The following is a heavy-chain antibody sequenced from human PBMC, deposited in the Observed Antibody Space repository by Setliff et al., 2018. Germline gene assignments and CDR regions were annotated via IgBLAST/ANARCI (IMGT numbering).Heavy chain of an antibody. CDR2: IIPKFGAS. V-gene: IGHV1-2*02. Sequence: ASVKVSCKASGYTFTTYYMHWVRQAPGQGLEWMGRIIPKFGASTYAQKFRGRVTITADTSASTAYMELGRLRSDDTAVYFCARRDGRSGYLGFDLWGHGSLVTVSS. D-gene: IGHD3-22*01. J-gene: IGHJ4*01. CDR3: ARRDGRSGYLGFDL. CDR1: GYTFTTYY.